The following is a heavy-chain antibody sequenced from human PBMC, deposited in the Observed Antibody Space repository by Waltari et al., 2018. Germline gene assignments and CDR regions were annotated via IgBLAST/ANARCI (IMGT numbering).Heavy chain of an antibody. Sequence: EVQLVESGGGLIQPGGSLRLSCVGSGFTVNSNYMCWVRQVPGKGLEWVSNIPLGTNANYAESVRGRFTISRDNSKDTLYLQMNSLRVEDTAVYFCARHVSGPTRAAFDVWGQGTMVTVSP. D-gene: IGHD6-19*01. CDR1: GFTVNSNY. J-gene: IGHJ3*01. CDR3: ARHVSGPTRAAFDV. V-gene: IGHV3-53*01. CDR2: IPLGTNA.